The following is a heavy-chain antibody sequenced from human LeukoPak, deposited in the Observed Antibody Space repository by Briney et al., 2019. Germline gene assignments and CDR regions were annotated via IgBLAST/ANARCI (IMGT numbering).Heavy chain of an antibody. CDR1: GYTFTGYY. V-gene: IGHV1-2*02. J-gene: IGHJ4*02. D-gene: IGHD4-17*01. CDR3: ARDYGVSYYFDY. Sequence: ASVKVSCKASGYTFTGYYMHWVRQAPGQGLECMGWINPNSGGTNYAPKFQGRVTMTRDTSISSAYMELSRLRSDDTAVYYCARDYGVSYYFDYWGQGTLVTVSS. CDR2: INPNSGGT.